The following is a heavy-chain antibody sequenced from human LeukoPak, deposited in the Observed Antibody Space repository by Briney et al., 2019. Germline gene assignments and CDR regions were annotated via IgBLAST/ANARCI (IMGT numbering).Heavy chain of an antibody. CDR3: AKAAICSSTSCYIDY. CDR2: ISWNSGSI. D-gene: IGHD2-2*02. V-gene: IGHV3-9*03. Sequence: PGGSLRLSCAASGFTVSSNYMSWVRQAPGKGLEWVSGISWNSGSIGYADSVKGRFTISRDNAKNSLYLQMNSLRAEDMALYYCAKAAICSSTSCYIDYWGQGTLVTVSS. J-gene: IGHJ4*02. CDR1: GFTVSSNY.